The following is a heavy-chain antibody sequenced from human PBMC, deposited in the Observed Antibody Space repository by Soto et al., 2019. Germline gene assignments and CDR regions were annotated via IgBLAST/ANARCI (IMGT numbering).Heavy chain of an antibody. Sequence: QVQLVQSGAEVKKPGASVKVSCQASGYSFSNNGISWVRQAPGQGFEWMGWINGDNGNTNYAQKFQGRVTMTTDTSTSTSYMELRSLRSDDTAVYYWARVLGYGDYGTDFWGQGTLVTFSS. D-gene: IGHD4-17*01. CDR1: GYSFSNNG. V-gene: IGHV1-18*04. CDR2: INGDNGNT. J-gene: IGHJ4*02. CDR3: ARVLGYGDYGTDF.